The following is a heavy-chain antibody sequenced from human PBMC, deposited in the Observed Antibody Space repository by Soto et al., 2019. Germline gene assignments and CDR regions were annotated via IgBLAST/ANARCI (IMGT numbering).Heavy chain of an antibody. CDR1: GFTFSSYA. CDR3: AKEGGVVAGTEVDY. Sequence: EVQLLESGGGLVQPGGSLRLSCAASGFTFSSYAMSWVRQAPGKGLEWVSAIGGGGSSTYYADSVKGRFTISRDNSKNTLYLQMNSLRAEDTAVSYCAKEGGVVAGTEVDYWGQGTLVTVSS. J-gene: IGHJ4*02. V-gene: IGHV3-23*01. D-gene: IGHD6-19*01. CDR2: IGGGGSST.